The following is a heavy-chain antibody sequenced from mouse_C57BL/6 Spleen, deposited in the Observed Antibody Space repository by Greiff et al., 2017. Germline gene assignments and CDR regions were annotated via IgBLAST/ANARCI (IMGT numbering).Heavy chain of an antibody. V-gene: IGHV1-64*01. CDR3: ARDYDYPYYFDY. CDR2: IHPNSGST. J-gene: IGHJ2*01. CDR1: GYTFTSYW. Sequence: QVQLQQPGAELVKPGASVKLSCKASGYTFTSYWMHWVKQRPGQGLEWIGMIHPNSGSTNYNEKFKSKATLTVDKSSSTAYMQLSSLTSEDSAVXYCARDYDYPYYFDYWGQGTTLTVSS. D-gene: IGHD2-4*01.